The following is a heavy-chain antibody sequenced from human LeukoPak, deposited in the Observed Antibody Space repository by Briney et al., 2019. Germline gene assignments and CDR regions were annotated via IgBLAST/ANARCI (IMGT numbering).Heavy chain of an antibody. V-gene: IGHV1-69*13. D-gene: IGHD2-2*01. CDR3: AGSSLVLGYCSSTSCFFLLY. Sequence: XASVKVSCKASGGTFSSYAISWVRQAPGQGLEWMGGIIPIFGTANYAQKFQGRVTITADESTSTAYMELSSLRSEDTAVYYCAGSSLVLGYCSSTSCFFLLYWGQGTLVTVSS. CDR2: IIPIFGTA. CDR1: GGTFSSYA. J-gene: IGHJ4*02.